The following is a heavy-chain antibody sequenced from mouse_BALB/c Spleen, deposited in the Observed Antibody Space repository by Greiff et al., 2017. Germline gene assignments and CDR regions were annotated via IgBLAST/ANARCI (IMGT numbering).Heavy chain of an antibody. CDR3: ARSAPITTATHFDY. CDR2: ISSGSSTI. J-gene: IGHJ2*01. D-gene: IGHD1-2*01. V-gene: IGHV5-17*02. CDR1: GFTFSSFG. Sequence: EVKLVESGGGLVQPGGSRKLSCAASGFTFSSFGMHWVRQAPEKGLEWVAYISSGSSTIYYADTVKGRFTISRDNPKNTLFLQMTSLRSEDTAMYYCARSAPITTATHFDYWGQGTTLTVSS.